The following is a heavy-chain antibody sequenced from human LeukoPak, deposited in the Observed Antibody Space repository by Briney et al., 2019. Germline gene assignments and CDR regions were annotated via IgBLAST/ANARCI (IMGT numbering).Heavy chain of an antibody. CDR3: VRKLTGTTYFDY. CDR2: IHSGGNTI. D-gene: IGHD1-1*01. CDR1: GFTFRSYT. V-gene: IGHV3-48*04. Sequence: PGGSLRLSCAASGFTFRSYTMNWVRQAPGKGLEWVSYIHSGGNTIYYADSVKGRFTISRDYAKNSLYLQMNNLRAEDTAVYYCVRKLTGTTYFDYWGQGTLVTVSS. J-gene: IGHJ4*02.